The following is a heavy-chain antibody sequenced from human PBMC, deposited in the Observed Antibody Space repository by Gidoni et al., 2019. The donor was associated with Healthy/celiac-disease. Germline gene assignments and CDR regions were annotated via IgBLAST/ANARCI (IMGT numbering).Heavy chain of an antibody. V-gene: IGHV3-23*01. J-gene: IGHJ3*02. CDR3: AKVREQWLVLDAFDI. Sequence: EVQLLESGGGLVQPGGLLRLTCAACGFTVSSYAMSWVRQAPGKGLEWVSAISGSGGSTYYADSVKGRFTISRDNSKNTLYLQMNSLRAEDTAVYYCAKVREQWLVLDAFDIWGQGTMVTVSS. CDR2: ISGSGGST. CDR1: GFTVSSYA. D-gene: IGHD6-19*01.